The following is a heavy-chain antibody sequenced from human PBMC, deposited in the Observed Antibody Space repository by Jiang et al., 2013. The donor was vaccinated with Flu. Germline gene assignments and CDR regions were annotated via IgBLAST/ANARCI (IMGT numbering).Heavy chain of an antibody. Sequence: GSISSSSYYWGWIRQPPGRGWSGLGVSIIWEHLLQPSLKSRVTISVDTSKNQFSLKLSSVTAADTAVYYCARQYGITFGGVIVSSDYWGQGTLVTVSS. CDR3: ARQYGITFGGVIVSSDY. CDR1: GSISSSSYY. J-gene: IGHJ4*02. D-gene: IGHD3-16*02. CDR2: SIIWEH. V-gene: IGHV4-39*01.